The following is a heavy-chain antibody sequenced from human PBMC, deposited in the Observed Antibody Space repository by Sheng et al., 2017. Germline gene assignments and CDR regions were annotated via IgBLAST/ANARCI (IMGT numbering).Heavy chain of an antibody. CDR2: IYYSGST. Sequence: QLQLQESGPGLVKPSETLSLTCTVSGGSISSSSYYWGWIRQPPGKGLEWIGSIYYSGSTYYNPSLKSRVTISVDTSKNQFSLKLSSVTAADTAVYYCARVPPYIAVAGPLADYWGQGTLVTVSS. CDR1: GGSISSSSYY. J-gene: IGHJ4*02. D-gene: IGHD6-19*01. CDR3: ARVPPYIAVAGPLADY. V-gene: IGHV4-39*07.